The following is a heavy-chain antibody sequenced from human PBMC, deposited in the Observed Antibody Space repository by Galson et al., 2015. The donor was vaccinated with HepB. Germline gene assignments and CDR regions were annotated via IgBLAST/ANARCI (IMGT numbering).Heavy chain of an antibody. V-gene: IGHV1-18*01. J-gene: IGHJ4*02. Sequence: VKVSCKASGYTFTSYGISWVRQAPGQGLEWMGWISAYNGNTNYAQKLQGRVTMTTDTSTSTAYMELRSLRSDDTAVYYCARVLFAEQQLVLALDYWGQGTLVTVSS. CDR3: ARVLFAEQQLVLALDY. D-gene: IGHD6-13*01. CDR1: GYTFTSYG. CDR2: ISAYNGNT.